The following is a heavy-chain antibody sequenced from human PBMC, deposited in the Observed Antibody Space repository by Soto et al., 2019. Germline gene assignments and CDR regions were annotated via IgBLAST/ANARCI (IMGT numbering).Heavy chain of an antibody. V-gene: IGHV4-39*01. CDR3: ARGLSSPSATGI. Sequence: QPQLQESGPGLVKPSETLSLTCTVSGGSVSSCCNYWGWVRQPPGKGLEWIGSIHNSGSTSYNPSLSSRVTISVDTPKTQFSLTLTSVTAADTAVYYCARGLSSPSATGIWGQGILVTVSS. J-gene: IGHJ4*02. D-gene: IGHD6-6*01. CDR1: GGSVSSCCNY. CDR2: IHNSGST.